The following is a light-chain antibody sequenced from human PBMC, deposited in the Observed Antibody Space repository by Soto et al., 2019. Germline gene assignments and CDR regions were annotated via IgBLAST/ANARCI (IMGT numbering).Light chain of an antibody. CDR2: GAS. CDR1: SDVSSIY. CDR3: QQYESSLT. J-gene: IGKJ4*01. Sequence: GFTPNTSTPSFFPGERAPLFFRASSDVSSIYLAWYQQKPGQAPRLLIYGASSRATGIPDRFSGSGSETDFTLTISRLEPEDFGVYYCQQYESSLTFGGGTKVDI. V-gene: IGKV3-20*01.